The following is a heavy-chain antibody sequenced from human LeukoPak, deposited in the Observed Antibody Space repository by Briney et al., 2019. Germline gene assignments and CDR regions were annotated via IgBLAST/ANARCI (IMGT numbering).Heavy chain of an antibody. V-gene: IGHV4-4*07. CDR1: GGSISSFQ. Sequence: SETLSLTCTVSGGSISSFQWSWIRQPAGKGLEWIERIFASGSTNYNPSLKSRVTMSVDASKNQFSLKLISVTAADTAVYYCARDGSSWPFFDSWGQGTLVTVSS. J-gene: IGHJ4*02. CDR3: ARDGSSWPFFDS. D-gene: IGHD6-13*01. CDR2: IFASGST.